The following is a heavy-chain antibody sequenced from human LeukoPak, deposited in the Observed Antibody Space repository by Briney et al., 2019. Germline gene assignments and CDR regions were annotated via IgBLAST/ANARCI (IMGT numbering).Heavy chain of an antibody. J-gene: IGHJ6*03. V-gene: IGHV3-21*01. CDR2: VSTTSSFI. D-gene: IGHD6-6*01. CDR3: AKEAIIAAHPSDYYYYYMDV. CDR1: GFTFSSYS. Sequence: GGSLRLSCAASGFTFSSYSINWVRQAPGKGLEWVSCVSTTSSFIYYADSVKGRFTTSRDNAKNSLYLQMNSLRAEDTAVYYCAKEAIIAAHPSDYYYYYMDVWGKGTTVTVSS.